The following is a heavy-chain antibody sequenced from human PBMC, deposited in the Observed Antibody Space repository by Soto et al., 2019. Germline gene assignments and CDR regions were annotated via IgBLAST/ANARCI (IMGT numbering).Heavy chain of an antibody. CDR2: IKSNTDGGTT. V-gene: IGHV3-15*01. D-gene: IGHD6-13*01. CDR3: SSCLATAVYYFYY. J-gene: IGHJ4*02. CDR1: GFTFHNAW. Sequence: GGSLRLSCAASGFTFHNAWMSWVRQAPGKGLEWLGRIKSNTDGGTTDYAAPVKDRFTISRDDSTNTLYLDINSLKSEDTAVYYCSSCLATAVYYFYYWGQGTLVTVSS.